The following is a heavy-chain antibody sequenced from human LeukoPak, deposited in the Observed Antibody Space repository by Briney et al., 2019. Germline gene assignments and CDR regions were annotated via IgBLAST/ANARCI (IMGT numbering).Heavy chain of an antibody. J-gene: IGHJ4*02. D-gene: IGHD6-19*01. Sequence: GGSLRLSCAASGFTFSSYGMHWVRQAPGKGLEWVAVISYDGSNKYYADSVKGRFTISRDNSKNTLYLQMNSLRAEDTAVYYCARGALGSGWEDWGQGTLVTVSS. CDR2: ISYDGSNK. CDR1: GFTFSSYG. CDR3: ARGALGSGWED. V-gene: IGHV3-30*03.